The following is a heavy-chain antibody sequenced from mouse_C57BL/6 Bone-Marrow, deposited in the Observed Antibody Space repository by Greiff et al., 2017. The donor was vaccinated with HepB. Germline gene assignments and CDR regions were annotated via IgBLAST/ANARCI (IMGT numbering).Heavy chain of an antibody. Sequence: EVQLVESGGGLVKPGGSLKLSCAASGFTFSDYGMHWVRQAPEKGLEWVAYISSGSSTIYYADTVKGRFTISRDNAKNTLFLQMTSLGSEDTAMYYCATKKYYSNYYWYFDVWGTGTTVTVAS. CDR3: ATKKYYSNYYWYFDV. D-gene: IGHD2-5*01. CDR2: ISSGSSTI. J-gene: IGHJ1*03. CDR1: GFTFSDYG. V-gene: IGHV5-17*01.